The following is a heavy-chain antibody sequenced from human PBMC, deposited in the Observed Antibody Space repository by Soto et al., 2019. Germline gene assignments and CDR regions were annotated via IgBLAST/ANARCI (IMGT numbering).Heavy chain of an antibody. CDR2: ISGSGGST. CDR1: GFTFSSYA. D-gene: IGHD2-2*01. V-gene: IGHV3-23*01. CDR3: AKLVRTCSSTSCYRQVGYYYGMDV. Sequence: GGSLRLSCAASGFTFSSYAMSWVRQAPGKGLEWVSAISGSGGSTYYADSVKGRFTISRDNSKNTLYLQMNSLRAEDTAVYYCAKLVRTCSSTSCYRQVGYYYGMDVWGQGTTVTVSS. J-gene: IGHJ6*02.